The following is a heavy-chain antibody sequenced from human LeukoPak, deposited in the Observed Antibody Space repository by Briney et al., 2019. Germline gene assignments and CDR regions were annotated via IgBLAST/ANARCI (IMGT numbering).Heavy chain of an antibody. D-gene: IGHD6-25*01. J-gene: IGHJ3*02. CDR3: AREPIVADGAFDI. V-gene: IGHV3-30*04. Sequence: GRSLRLSCAASGFTFSSYAMHWVRQAPGKGLEWVAVISYDGSNKYYADSVKGRFTISRDNSKNTLYLQMNSLRAEDTAVYYCAREPIVADGAFDIWGQGTMVTVSS. CDR2: ISYDGSNK. CDR1: GFTFSSYA.